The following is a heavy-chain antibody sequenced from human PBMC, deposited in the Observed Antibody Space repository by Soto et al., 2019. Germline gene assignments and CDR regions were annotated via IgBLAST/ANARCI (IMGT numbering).Heavy chain of an antibody. J-gene: IGHJ6*03. Sequence: ASVKVSCKASGYTFTSYAMHWVRQAPGQGLEWMGWISAYNGNTNYAQKLQGRVTMTTDTSTSTAYMELRSLRSDDTAVYYCARGSSDYDFWSGFYYYYMDVWGKGTTVTVSS. CDR3: ARGSSDYDFWSGFYYYYMDV. CDR2: ISAYNGNT. CDR1: GYTFTSYA. V-gene: IGHV1-18*01. D-gene: IGHD3-3*01.